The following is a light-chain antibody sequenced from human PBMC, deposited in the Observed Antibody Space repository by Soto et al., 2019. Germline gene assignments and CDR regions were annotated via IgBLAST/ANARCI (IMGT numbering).Light chain of an antibody. J-gene: IGKJ4*01. Sequence: DIQMTQSPSTLSTSVGDRVTITCRASQRVDRWLAWYQQKPGKAPNPLIYKASTLQSAVPSRFSGSGSGTEFPLTISSLQPDDFATYYCQKYKAYPLTFGGGTKVEIK. CDR1: QRVDRW. V-gene: IGKV1-5*03. CDR3: QKYKAYPLT. CDR2: KAS.